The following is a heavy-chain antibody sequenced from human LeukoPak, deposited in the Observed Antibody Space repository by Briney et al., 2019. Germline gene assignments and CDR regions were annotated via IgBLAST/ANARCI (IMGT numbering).Heavy chain of an antibody. D-gene: IGHD3-16*01. Sequence: GGSLRLSCAASEFTFDDYGTSWDRQAPGKGLEWVFAINWNGGSTGYADAVKGRFTISRDNAKNSLYLQMNSLRAEDTAFYYCARGGYGGYFDYWGQGTLVTVSS. CDR2: INWNGGST. CDR1: EFTFDDYG. J-gene: IGHJ4*02. V-gene: IGHV3-20*04. CDR3: ARGGYGGYFDY.